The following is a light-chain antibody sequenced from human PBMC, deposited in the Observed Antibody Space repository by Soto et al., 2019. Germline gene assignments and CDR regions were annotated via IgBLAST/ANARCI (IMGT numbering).Light chain of an antibody. J-gene: IGKJ4*01. Sequence: EIVLTQSPGTLSLSPGERATLSCRAIQSVSSSYLAWYQQKPGQAPRLLIYGASSRATGIPDRFSGSGSGTDFTLTISRLEPEDFAVYYCQQYGSSPRGVFGGGTKVDIK. V-gene: IGKV3-20*01. CDR2: GAS. CDR3: QQYGSSPRGV. CDR1: QSVSSSY.